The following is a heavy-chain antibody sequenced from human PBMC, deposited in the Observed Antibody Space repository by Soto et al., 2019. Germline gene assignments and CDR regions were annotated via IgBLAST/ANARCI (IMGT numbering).Heavy chain of an antibody. CDR3: VRRPISHYHFDY. J-gene: IGHJ4*02. D-gene: IGHD2-21*01. CDR2: INGDGSST. V-gene: IGHV3-74*01. Sequence: GGSLRLSCAASGFSFTSYWMHWVRQAPGKGLVWVSRINGDGSSTSYAASVKGRFTISRDNSKKTLYLQMSSLRAEDTAVYYCVRRPISHYHFDYWGQGSLVTFSS. CDR1: GFSFTSYW.